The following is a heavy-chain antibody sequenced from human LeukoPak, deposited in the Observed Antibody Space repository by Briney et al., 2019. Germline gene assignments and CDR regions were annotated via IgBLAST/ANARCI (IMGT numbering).Heavy chain of an antibody. J-gene: IGHJ4*02. Sequence: ASVKVSCKASGYTFTGYYMHWVRQAPGQGLEWMGWINPNSGGTNYAQKFQGRVTMTRDTSISTAYMELSRLRSDDTAVYYCARVVYSNTMVRRVRALDFDYWGQETLVTVSP. CDR3: ARVVYSNTMVRRVRALDFDY. D-gene: IGHD3-10*01. V-gene: IGHV1-2*02. CDR1: GYTFTGYY. CDR2: INPNSGGT.